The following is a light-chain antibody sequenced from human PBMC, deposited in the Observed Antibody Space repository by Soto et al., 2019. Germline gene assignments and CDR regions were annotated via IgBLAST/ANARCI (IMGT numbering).Light chain of an antibody. CDR3: AAWDGALNGHV. V-gene: IGLV1-44*01. CDR2: RSD. Sequence: QSVLTQPPSASGTPGQRVTISCSGRSSNIGSSTVHWYQQLPGTAPKLLIHRSDQRPSGVPDRFSGSKSGTSASLAISGLQSEDEPDYYCAAWDGALNGHVFGTGTKVTVL. CDR1: SSNIGSST. J-gene: IGLJ1*01.